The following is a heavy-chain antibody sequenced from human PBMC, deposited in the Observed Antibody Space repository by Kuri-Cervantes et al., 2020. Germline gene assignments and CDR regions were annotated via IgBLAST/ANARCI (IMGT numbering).Heavy chain of an antibody. CDR3: AKEGSRYYYYGMDV. J-gene: IGHJ6*02. D-gene: IGHD3-10*01. V-gene: IGHV3-33*06. Sequence: GESLKISCEASGFTFSSYGMHWVRQAPGKGLEWVAIIWFDGRNKYYRDSVKGRFTISRDNSKITLYLQMNSLRAEDTAVYYCAKEGSRYYYYGMDVWGQGTTVTVSS. CDR2: IWFDGRNK. CDR1: GFTFSSYG.